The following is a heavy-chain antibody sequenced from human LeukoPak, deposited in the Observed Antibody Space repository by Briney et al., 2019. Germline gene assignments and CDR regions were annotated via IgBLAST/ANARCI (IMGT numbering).Heavy chain of an antibody. D-gene: IGHD2-21*01. CDR2: ISYDGSNK. CDR3: ARFAYCGGDCYYFDY. CDR1: GSTFSSYA. V-gene: IGHV3-30-3*01. J-gene: IGHJ4*02. Sequence: TGGSLRLSCAASGSTFSSYAIHWVRQAPGKGLEWVAVISYDGSNKYYADSVKGRFTISRDNSKNTLYLQMNSLRAEDTAVYYCARFAYCGGDCYYFDYWGQGTLVAVSS.